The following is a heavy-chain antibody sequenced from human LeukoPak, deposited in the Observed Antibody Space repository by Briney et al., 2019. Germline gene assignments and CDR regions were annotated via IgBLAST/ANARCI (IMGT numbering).Heavy chain of an antibody. Sequence: SETLSLTCTVSGGSISSYYWSWIRQPPGKGLEWIGYIYYSGSTNYNPSLKSRVAMSVGTSRNYFSLRLSFVTAADTAVYYCARSFDTHAFDIWGQGTVVTVSS. CDR3: ARSFDTHAFDI. CDR1: GGSISSYY. V-gene: IGHV4-59*12. CDR2: IYYSGST. J-gene: IGHJ3*02.